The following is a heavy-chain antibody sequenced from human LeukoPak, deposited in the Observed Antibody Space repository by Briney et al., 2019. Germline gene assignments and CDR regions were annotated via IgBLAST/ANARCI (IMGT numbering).Heavy chain of an antibody. CDR2: IYTSGST. V-gene: IGHV4-4*07. CDR1: GGSISSYY. J-gene: IGHJ6*03. D-gene: IGHD2-8*01. Sequence: PSETLSLTCTVSGGSISSYYWSWIRQPAGKGLEWIGRIYTSGSTNYNPSLKSRVTMSVDTSKNQFSLKLSSVTAADTAVYYCARGPMGPLYYYYYYMDVWGNGTTVTVSS. CDR3: ARGPMGPLYYYYYYMDV.